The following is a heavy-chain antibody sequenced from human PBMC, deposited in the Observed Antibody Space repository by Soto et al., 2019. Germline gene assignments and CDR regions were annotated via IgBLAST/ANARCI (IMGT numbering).Heavy chain of an antibody. CDR2: ISGSGGST. Sequence: PGGSLRLSCAASGFTFSSYAMSLVRQAPGKGLEWVSAISGSGGSTYYADSVKGRFTISRDNSKNTLYLQMNSLRAEDTAVYYCAKEVGIAAAGTGYGYFEYWGQGTLVTVSS. CDR3: AKEVGIAAAGTGYGYFEY. CDR1: GFTFSSYA. D-gene: IGHD6-13*01. J-gene: IGHJ4*02. V-gene: IGHV3-23*01.